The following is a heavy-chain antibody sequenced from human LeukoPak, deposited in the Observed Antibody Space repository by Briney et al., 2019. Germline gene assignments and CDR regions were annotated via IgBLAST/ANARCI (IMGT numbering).Heavy chain of an antibody. CDR1: GGSISSHY. J-gene: IGHJ6*04. CDR2: IYYSRST. V-gene: IGHV4-59*11. D-gene: IGHD3-16*01. CDR3: ARSRTDYTGRHDYELMDV. Sequence: SETLSLTCTVSGGSISSHYWSWIRQPPGKGLEWIGYIYYSRSTNYNPSLKSRVTISVDTSKNQFALKLSSVTAADTAVYYCARSRTDYTGRHDYELMDVWGKGTTVTVSS.